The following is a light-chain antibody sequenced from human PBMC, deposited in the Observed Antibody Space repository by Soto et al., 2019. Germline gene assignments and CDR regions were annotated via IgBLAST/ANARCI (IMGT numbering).Light chain of an antibody. CDR1: QTVNANY. J-gene: IGKJ4*01. CDR2: GAS. Sequence: EIVLTQSPGTLSLSPGERATLSCRASQTVNANYFAWYQQRPGQAPRLLIYGASTRAPGIPDRFSGRGSGTDFTLTISRLESEDFAVYYCQQYGSSPSRLTFGRGTKVEIK. CDR3: QQYGSSPSRLT. V-gene: IGKV3-20*01.